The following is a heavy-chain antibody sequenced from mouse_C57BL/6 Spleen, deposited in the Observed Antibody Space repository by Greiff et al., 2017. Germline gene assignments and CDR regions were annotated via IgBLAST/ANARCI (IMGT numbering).Heavy chain of an antibody. J-gene: IGHJ2*01. V-gene: IGHV1-82*01. CDR1: GYAFSSSW. Sequence: VQVVESGPELVKPGASVKISCKASGYAFSSSWMNWVKQRPGKGLEWIGRIYPGDGDTNYNGKFKGKATLTADKSSSTAYMQLSSLTSEDSAVYFCARAPYYGSSYDYWGQGTTLTVSS. CDR2: IYPGDGDT. D-gene: IGHD1-1*01. CDR3: ARAPYYGSSYDY.